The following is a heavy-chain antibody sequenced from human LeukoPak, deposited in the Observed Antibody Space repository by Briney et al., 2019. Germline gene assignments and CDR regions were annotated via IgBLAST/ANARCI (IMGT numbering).Heavy chain of an antibody. D-gene: IGHD4-17*01. V-gene: IGHV4-59*01. Sequence: PSETLSLTCTVSGGSISSYYWSWIRQPPGKGLEWIGYIYYSGSTNYNPSLKCRVSISVDTPKNQFSLKLSSVTAADTAVYYCARELSAPVTYGDYGDAFDIWGQGTMVTVSS. CDR2: IYYSGST. J-gene: IGHJ3*02. CDR3: ARELSAPVTYGDYGDAFDI. CDR1: GGSISSYY.